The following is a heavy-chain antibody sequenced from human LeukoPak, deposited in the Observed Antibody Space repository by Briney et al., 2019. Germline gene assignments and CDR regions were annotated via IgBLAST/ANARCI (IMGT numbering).Heavy chain of an antibody. CDR1: VYTFTSYC. J-gene: IGHJ4*02. CDR3: ARVDGILRDGYNYRAAFDY. Sequence: ASVKVSRKASVYTFTSYCISWVRQAPGQGLEWMGWISAYNGNTNYAQKLQGRVTMTTDTSTSTAYMEMRSLRSDDTAVYYCARVDGILRDGYNYRAAFDYWGRGTLVTVSS. D-gene: IGHD5-24*01. CDR2: ISAYNGNT. V-gene: IGHV1-18*01.